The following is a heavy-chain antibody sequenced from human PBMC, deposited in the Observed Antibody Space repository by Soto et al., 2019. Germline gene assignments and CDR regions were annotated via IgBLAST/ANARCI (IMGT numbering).Heavy chain of an antibody. Sequence: GGSLRLSCAASGFTFSSYSMNWVRQAPGKGLEWVSSISSSSSYIYYADSVKGRFTISRDNAKNSLYLQMNSLRAEDTAVYYCASDYLRGYCSGGSCGHYYYYGMDVWGQGTTVTVSS. V-gene: IGHV3-21*01. J-gene: IGHJ6*02. D-gene: IGHD2-15*01. CDR1: GFTFSSYS. CDR2: ISSSSSYI. CDR3: ASDYLRGYCSGGSCGHYYYYGMDV.